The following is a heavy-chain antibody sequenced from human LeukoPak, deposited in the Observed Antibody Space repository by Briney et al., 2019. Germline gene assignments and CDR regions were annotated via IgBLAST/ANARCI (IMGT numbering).Heavy chain of an antibody. CDR1: GFSLSNARMG. CDR2: IFSNDEK. D-gene: IGHD3-22*01. CDR3: ARIASYYDSSGYPGGVDY. V-gene: IGHV2-26*01. Sequence: SGPVLVKPTETLALTCTVSGFSLSNARMGVSWIRQPPGKALEWLAHIFSNDEKSYRTSLKSRLTISKDTSKSQVVLIMTNMDPVDTATYYCARIASYYDSSGYPGGVDYWGQGTLVTVSS. J-gene: IGHJ4*02.